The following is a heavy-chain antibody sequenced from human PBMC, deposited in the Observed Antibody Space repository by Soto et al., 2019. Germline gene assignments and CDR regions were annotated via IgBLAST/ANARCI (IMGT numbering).Heavy chain of an antibody. J-gene: IGHJ4*02. CDR3: TKVVSDYYDSSGYFDY. V-gene: IGHV3-15*07. CDR2: IKSKTDGGTT. CDR1: GFTFSNAW. Sequence: GGSLRLSCAASGFTFSNAWMNWVRQAPGKGREWGGRIKSKTDGGTTDYAAPVKGRFTISRDDSKNTLYLQMNSLKTEDTAVYSCTKVVSDYYDSSGYFDYWGQGTLVTVSS. D-gene: IGHD3-22*01.